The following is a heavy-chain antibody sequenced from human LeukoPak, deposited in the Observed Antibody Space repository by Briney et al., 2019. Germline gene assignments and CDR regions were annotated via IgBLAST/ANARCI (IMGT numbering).Heavy chain of an antibody. CDR1: GGSFSNYY. CDR2: INHSGST. CDR3: EERIAARPMGGGFDY. Sequence: SETLSLTCAVYGGSFSNYYWSWIRQPPGKGLEWIGEINHSGSTNYSPSLKSRVTISVDTSKNQFSLKLSSVTAADTAVYYCEERIAARPMGGGFDYWGQGTLVTVSS. D-gene: IGHD6-6*01. J-gene: IGHJ4*02. V-gene: IGHV4-34*01.